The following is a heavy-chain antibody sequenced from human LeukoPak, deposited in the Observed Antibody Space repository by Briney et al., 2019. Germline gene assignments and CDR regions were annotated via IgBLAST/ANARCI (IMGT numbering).Heavy chain of an antibody. D-gene: IGHD3-3*01. V-gene: IGHV3-23*01. CDR2: ISGSGGST. Sequence: PGGSLRLSCAASGFSFSSYAMTWVRQAPGKGLEWVSAISGSGGSTYYADSVKGRFTVSRDNSKNTLYLQMNSLRAEDTAVYYCAKERTLAIYYFDYWDQATLVTVSS. J-gene: IGHJ4*02. CDR1: GFSFSSYA. CDR3: AKERTLAIYYFDY.